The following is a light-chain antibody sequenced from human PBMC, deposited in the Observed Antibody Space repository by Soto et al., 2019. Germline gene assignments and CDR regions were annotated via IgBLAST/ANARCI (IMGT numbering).Light chain of an antibody. CDR2: EVR. CDR3: SSYTSSGTWV. CDR1: ISDVGGNNY. J-gene: IGLJ3*02. V-gene: IGLV2-14*01. Sequence: QAVVTQPASVSGSPGQSTTISCSGTISDVGGNNYVSWYQHHPGKAPKVIIYEVRKWPSGVSNRFSGSKSGNTASLTISGLQAEDEADYYCSSYTSSGTWVFGGGTKLTVL.